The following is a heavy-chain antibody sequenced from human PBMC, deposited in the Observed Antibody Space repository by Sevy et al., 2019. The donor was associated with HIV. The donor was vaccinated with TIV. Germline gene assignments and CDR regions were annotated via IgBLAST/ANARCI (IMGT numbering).Heavy chain of an antibody. V-gene: IGHV3-33*01. Sequence: GESLKISCAASGFIFRYYGMHWVRQAPGKGLEWVAVIWYDGSNTIYADSVKGRFTISRDNSKNILYLQMNSLRDEDTAVYYCARDPHEIMLSGSYYLYWGQGTRVTVSS. CDR1: GFIFRYYG. J-gene: IGHJ4*02. CDR2: IWYDGSNT. D-gene: IGHD1-26*01. CDR3: ARDPHEIMLSGSYYLY.